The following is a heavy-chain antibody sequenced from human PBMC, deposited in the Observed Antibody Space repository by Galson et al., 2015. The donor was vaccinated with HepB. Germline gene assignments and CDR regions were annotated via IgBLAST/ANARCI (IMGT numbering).Heavy chain of an antibody. Sequence: SVKVSCKASGFTFTSSAMQWVRQARGQRLEWIGWIVVGSGNTNYAQKFQERVTITRDMSTSTAYMELSSLRSEDTAVYYCAAGLDILTGFFFDYWGQGTLVTVSS. CDR1: GFTFTSSA. J-gene: IGHJ4*02. D-gene: IGHD3-9*01. CDR3: AAGLDILTGFFFDY. V-gene: IGHV1-58*02. CDR2: IVVGSGNT.